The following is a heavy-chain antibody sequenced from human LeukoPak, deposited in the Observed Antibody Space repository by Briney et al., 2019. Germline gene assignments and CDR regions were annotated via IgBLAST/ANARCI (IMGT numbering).Heavy chain of an antibody. J-gene: IGHJ4*02. CDR2: ISYDGSNK. V-gene: IGHV3-30*04. D-gene: IGHD3-3*01. CDR3: ASHYDFWRLSY. CDR1: GFTFSSYV. Sequence: GGSLRLSCAASGFTFSSYVMHWVRQAPGKGLEWVAVISYDGSNKYYADSVKGRFTISRDNSKNTLYLQMNSLRAEDTAVYYCASHYDFWRLSYWGQGTLVTVSS.